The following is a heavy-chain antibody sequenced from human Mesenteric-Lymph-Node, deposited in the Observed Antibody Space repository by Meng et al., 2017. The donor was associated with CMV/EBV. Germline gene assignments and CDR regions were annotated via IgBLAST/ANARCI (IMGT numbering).Heavy chain of an antibody. CDR3: ARGAPCGDDCYSFDY. Sequence: ASVKVSCKASGYSFSDYHIYWMRQAPGQGLEWMGRIDPNGGGTKYAQKFRGRVTMTRDTSISVVYMELTSVTSDDTAVYYCARGAPCGDDCYSFDYWGQGTLVTVSS. D-gene: IGHD2-21*01. J-gene: IGHJ4*02. CDR2: IDPNGGGT. CDR1: GYSFSDYH. V-gene: IGHV1-2*02.